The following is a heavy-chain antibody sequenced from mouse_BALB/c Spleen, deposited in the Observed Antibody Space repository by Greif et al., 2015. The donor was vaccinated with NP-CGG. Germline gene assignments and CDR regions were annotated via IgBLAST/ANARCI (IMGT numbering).Heavy chain of an antibody. Sequence: QVQLQQPGAELVRPGSSVKISCKASGYAFSSYWMNWVKQRPGQGLEWIGQIYPGDGDTNYNGKFKGKATLTADKSSSTAYMQLSSLTSEDSAVYFCVWLGRSGGWGQGTSVTVSS. V-gene: IGHV1-80*01. J-gene: IGHJ4*01. D-gene: IGHD2-2*01. CDR3: VWLGRSGG. CDR1: GYAFSSYW. CDR2: IYPGDGDT.